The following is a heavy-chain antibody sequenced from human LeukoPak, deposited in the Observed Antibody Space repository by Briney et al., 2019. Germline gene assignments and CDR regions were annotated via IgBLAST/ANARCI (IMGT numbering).Heavy chain of an antibody. CDR3: ARSSGGYYDSSGYSAY. CDR1: GYTFTSHS. J-gene: IGHJ4*02. CDR2: INTGNGNT. D-gene: IGHD3-22*01. Sequence: ASVKVSCKASGYTFTSHSMHWVRQAPGHRLEWMGWINTGNGNTKYSQNFQDRVTVTRDTSASTAYMELRSLRSDDTAVYYCARSSGGYYDSSGYSAYWGQGTLVTVSS. V-gene: IGHV1-3*04.